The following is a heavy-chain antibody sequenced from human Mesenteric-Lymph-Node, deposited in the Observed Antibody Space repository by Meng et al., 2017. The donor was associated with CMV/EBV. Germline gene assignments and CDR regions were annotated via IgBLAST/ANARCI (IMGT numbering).Heavy chain of an antibody. CDR1: GFTFNDYA. CDR2: IYAKTNGT. D-gene: IGHD1-14*01. CDR3: IGESQPGGCDY. V-gene: IGHV3-9*01. J-gene: IGHJ4*02. Sequence: SLKISCAASGFTFNDYAMHWVRQAPGKGLEWVSGIYAKTNGTDYADSVKGRFTISRDSAQNSLYLHLQMNSLRPEDTALYCCIGESQPGGCDYWGQGTLVTVSS.